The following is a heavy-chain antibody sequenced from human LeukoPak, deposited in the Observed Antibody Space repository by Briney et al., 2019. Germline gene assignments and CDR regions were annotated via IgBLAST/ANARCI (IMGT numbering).Heavy chain of an antibody. D-gene: IGHD2-21*02. CDR3: ARAPPYCGGDCSDWYFDL. CDR1: GFTFSSYS. CDR2: ISRGSASI. Sequence: GGSLRLSCAASGFTFSSYSMNWVRQAPGKGLEWVSSISRGSASIYYADSLRGRVTISRDNAKNSLSLQMNSLRVEDTAVYYYARAPPYCGGDCSDWYFDLWGRGTLVTVSS. J-gene: IGHJ2*01. V-gene: IGHV3-21*01.